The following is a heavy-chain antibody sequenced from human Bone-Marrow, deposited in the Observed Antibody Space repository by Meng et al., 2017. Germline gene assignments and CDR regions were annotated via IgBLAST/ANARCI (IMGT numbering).Heavy chain of an antibody. CDR1: GGSISSYY. D-gene: IGHD3-10*01. V-gene: IGHV4-59*01. CDR2: IYYSGST. J-gene: IGHJ5*02. CDR3: AREFHHYYGSGSYYTNWFDP. Sequence: SETLSLTCTVSGGSISSYYWSWIRQPPGKGLEWIGYIYYSGSTNYNPSLKSRVTISVDTSKNQFSLKLSSMTAADTAVYYCAREFHHYYGSGSYYTNWFDPWGQGTLVTVSS.